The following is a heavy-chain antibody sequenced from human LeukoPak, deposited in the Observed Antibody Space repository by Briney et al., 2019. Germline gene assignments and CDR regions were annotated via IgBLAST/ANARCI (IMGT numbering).Heavy chain of an antibody. CDR1: GFTFSSYA. CDR2: VSYDGSNK. CDR3: ARSGYGSGPGFDY. Sequence: GGSLRLSCAASGFTFSSYAMHWVRQAPGKGLEWVAVVSYDGSNKYYADSVKGRFTISRDNSKNTLYPQMNSLRAEGTAVYYCARSGYGSGPGFDYWGQGTLVTVSS. J-gene: IGHJ4*02. V-gene: IGHV3-30*04. D-gene: IGHD3-10*01.